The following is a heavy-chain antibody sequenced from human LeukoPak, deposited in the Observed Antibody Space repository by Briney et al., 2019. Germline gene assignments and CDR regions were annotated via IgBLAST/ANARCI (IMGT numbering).Heavy chain of an antibody. CDR3: AKSDAFDI. J-gene: IGHJ3*02. Sequence: LSLTCTVSGGSISSGGYYWSWIRQHPGKGLEWVSGISWNSGSIGYADSVKGRFTISRDNSKNTLYLQMNSLRAEDTAVYYCAKSDAFDIWGQGTMVTVSS. CDR1: GGSISSGGYY. V-gene: IGHV3-23*01. CDR2: ISWNSGSI.